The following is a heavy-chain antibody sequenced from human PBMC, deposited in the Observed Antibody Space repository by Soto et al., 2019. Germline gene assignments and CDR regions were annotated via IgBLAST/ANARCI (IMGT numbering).Heavy chain of an antibody. Sequence: PGESRNTGCQSPGYSFTTYCLTRVRLKPGKGREWVGSFHPGEYDSIYSTSFQGQVTISADRSLATACLRWSSLEAACTTIYYCARDVATYYNFYGMDVWGHGTTVTVSS. CDR2: FHPGEYDS. CDR1: GYSFTTYC. J-gene: IGHJ6*02. CDR3: ARDVATYYNFYGMDV. D-gene: IGHD2-15*01. V-gene: IGHV5-51*01.